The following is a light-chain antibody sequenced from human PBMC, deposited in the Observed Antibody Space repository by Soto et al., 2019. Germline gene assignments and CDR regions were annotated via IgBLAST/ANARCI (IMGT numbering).Light chain of an antibody. CDR1: SSNIGGNA. Sequence: QSVLTQPPSASGTPGQRVTISCSGSSSNIGGNAVNWYQQLPGTTPKLLIYSNNQRPSGVPDRFSGSKSGTSASLAISGLKSDDEADYYCAAWDDSLSGYVFGTGTKLTVL. CDR3: AAWDDSLSGYV. V-gene: IGLV1-44*01. CDR2: SNN. J-gene: IGLJ1*01.